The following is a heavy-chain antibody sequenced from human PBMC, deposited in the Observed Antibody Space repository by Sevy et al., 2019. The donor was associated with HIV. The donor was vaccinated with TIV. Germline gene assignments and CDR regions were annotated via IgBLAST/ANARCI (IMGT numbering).Heavy chain of an antibody. CDR1: GGSITSLY. D-gene: IGHD1-26*01. V-gene: IGHV4-59*08. Sequence: SETLSLTCTVSGGSITSLYWNWIRQPPGKGLVWIANIYYNGHINYNPSLKSRVTLSLDTSKNQFSLRLSSVTAADTAMYYCAGENAWGRGYSWGQRTLVTVSS. CDR2: IYYNGHI. CDR3: AGENAWGRGYS. J-gene: IGHJ4*02.